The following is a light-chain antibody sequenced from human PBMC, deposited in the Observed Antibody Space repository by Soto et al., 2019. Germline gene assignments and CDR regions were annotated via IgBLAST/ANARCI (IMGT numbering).Light chain of an antibody. CDR2: KAS. V-gene: IGKV1-5*03. J-gene: IGKJ1*01. CDR1: QNIGIW. CDR3: QQYNSAPWT. Sequence: IQMTQSPSTLSASIGDRVAITCRDSQNIGIWLAWYQQRPGKAPRFLIYKASTLEIGVPSRFSGSGSGTEFTLTISSLQPDDFATYYCQQYNSAPWTFGQGTKVEIK.